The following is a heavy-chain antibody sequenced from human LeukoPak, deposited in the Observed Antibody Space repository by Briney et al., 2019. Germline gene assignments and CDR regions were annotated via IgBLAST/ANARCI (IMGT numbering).Heavy chain of an antibody. D-gene: IGHD3-9*01. CDR1: GFTFSSYS. CDR2: ISSSSSYI. Sequence: GGSLRLSCAASGFTFSSYSMNWVRQAPGKGLEWVSSISSSSSYIYYADSVKGRFAISRDNAKNSLYLQMNSLRAEDTAVYYCARDGDDWLQYYFDYWGQGTLVTVSS. V-gene: IGHV3-21*01. J-gene: IGHJ4*02. CDR3: ARDGDDWLQYYFDY.